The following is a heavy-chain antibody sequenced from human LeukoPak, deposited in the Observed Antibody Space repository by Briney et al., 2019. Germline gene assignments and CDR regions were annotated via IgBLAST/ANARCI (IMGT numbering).Heavy chain of an antibody. D-gene: IGHD3-10*01. V-gene: IGHV1-18*01. CDR3: ARKRITMVRGVDFDI. CDR1: GYTFTSYG. Sequence: ASVKVSCKASGYTFTSYGISWVRQAPGQGLEWMGWISAYNGNTNYAQKLQGRVTMTTDTSTSTAYMELRSLRSDDTAVYYCARKRITMVRGVDFDIWGQGTMVTVSS. CDR2: ISAYNGNT. J-gene: IGHJ3*02.